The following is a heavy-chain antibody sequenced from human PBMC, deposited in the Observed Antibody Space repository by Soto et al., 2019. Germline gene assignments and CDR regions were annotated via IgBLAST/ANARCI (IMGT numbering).Heavy chain of an antibody. D-gene: IGHD5-18*01. V-gene: IGHV4-31*03. CDR1: GGSISSGGYY. Sequence: SETLSLTCTVSGGSISSGGYYWSWIRQHPGKGLEWIGYIYYSGSTYYNPSLKSRVTISVDTSKNQFSLKLSSVTAADTAVYYCARLSSYGNQGGYWGQGTLVTVSS. J-gene: IGHJ4*02. CDR3: ARLSSYGNQGGY. CDR2: IYYSGST.